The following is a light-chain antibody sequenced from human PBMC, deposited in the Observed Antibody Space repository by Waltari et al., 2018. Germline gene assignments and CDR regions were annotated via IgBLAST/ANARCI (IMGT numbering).Light chain of an antibody. CDR1: RSFLSPSNSKNY. Sequence: IVLTQSPDSLAVSLGERATIYCKAERSFLSPSNSKNYFGWYQQKAGQPPKLLFYAASSRASGVSDRFSGSGSGTDFTLTIDNLQTEDVASYFCQQYYSTPTFGQGTRVEIK. J-gene: IGKJ1*01. V-gene: IGKV4-1*01. CDR2: AAS. CDR3: QQYYSTPT.